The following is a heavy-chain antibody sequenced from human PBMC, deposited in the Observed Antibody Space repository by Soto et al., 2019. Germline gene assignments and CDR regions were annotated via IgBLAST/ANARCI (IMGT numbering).Heavy chain of an antibody. D-gene: IGHD2-15*01. V-gene: IGHV4-39*01. CDR3: ARHSLSLPKNNWSHP. CDR2: IFYLGSS. Sequence: SETLSLTCTVSGDSIISSDFYWGWVRQPPGKGLEWIGSIFYLGSSDYNPSLKSRVTMSVDTAKNQFSRRLRSGTAADTALYFCARHSLSLPKNNWSHPWRQGSMVPVSS. J-gene: IGHJ5*02. CDR1: GDSIISSDFY.